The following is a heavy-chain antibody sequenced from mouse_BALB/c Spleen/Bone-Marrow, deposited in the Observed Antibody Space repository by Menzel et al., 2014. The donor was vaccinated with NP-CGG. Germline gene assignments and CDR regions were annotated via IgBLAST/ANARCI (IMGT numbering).Heavy chain of an antibody. V-gene: IGHV1-80*01. Sequence: VQLQQSGAELVRPGSSVKISCESSGYVFXTYWINWVKQRPGQGLEWIGQIYPGDGDTDYNGKFKDKATLTADKSSNTAYMQLSGLTSEDSAVYFCARGGISVDYWGQGTTLTVSS. CDR2: IYPGDGDT. CDR1: GYVFXTYW. CDR3: ARGGISVDY. J-gene: IGHJ2*01.